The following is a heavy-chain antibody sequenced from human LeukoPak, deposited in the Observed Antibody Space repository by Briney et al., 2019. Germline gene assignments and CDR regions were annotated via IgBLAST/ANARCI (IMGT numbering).Heavy chain of an antibody. CDR3: AIGHFGLDV. Sequence: GGSLRLSCAASGFTFSDYYMSWIRQAPGKGLEWVSYITPSSSYTYYADSVKGRFTVSRDNAKNSLYLQMNSLRAEDTAVYYCAIGHFGLDVWGQGTTVTVSS. J-gene: IGHJ6*02. CDR1: GFTFSDYY. CDR2: ITPSSSYT. V-gene: IGHV3-11*05.